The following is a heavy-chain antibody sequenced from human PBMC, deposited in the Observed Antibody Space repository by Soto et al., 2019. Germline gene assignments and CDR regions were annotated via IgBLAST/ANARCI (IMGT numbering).Heavy chain of an antibody. Sequence: QVQLVESGGGVVQPGRSLRLSCVASGFTFSSYGMHWVRQAPGKGLEWVAVRSYDGSTKYYEDSVKGRFTIARDNSQNTLYLQMSSLRAEDTAVYYCVKDGSSGWPYYYGLDVWGQGTSVTVSS. D-gene: IGHD6-19*01. CDR3: VKDGSSGWPYYYGLDV. CDR2: RSYDGSTK. V-gene: IGHV3-30*18. CDR1: GFTFSSYG. J-gene: IGHJ6*02.